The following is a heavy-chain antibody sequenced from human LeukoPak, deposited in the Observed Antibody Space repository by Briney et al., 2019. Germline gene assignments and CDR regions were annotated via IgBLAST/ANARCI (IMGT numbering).Heavy chain of an antibody. CDR1: GSTFSSYA. Sequence: PGGSLRLSCAASGSTFSSYAMHWVRQAPGKGLEWVAVISYDGSNKYYADSVKGRFTISRDNSKNTLYLQMNSLRAEDTAVYYCARDSVGATNYFDYWGQGTLVTVSS. CDR2: ISYDGSNK. J-gene: IGHJ4*02. D-gene: IGHD1-26*01. V-gene: IGHV3-30-3*01. CDR3: ARDSVGATNYFDY.